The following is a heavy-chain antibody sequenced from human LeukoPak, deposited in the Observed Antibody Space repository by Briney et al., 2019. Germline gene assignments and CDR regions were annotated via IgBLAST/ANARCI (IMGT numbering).Heavy chain of an antibody. CDR1: GYTFTSYG. Sequence: GASVKVSCKASGYTFTSYGISWVRQAPGQGLEWMGWISAYNGNTNYGQKLQGRVTMTTDTSTSTAYMELRSLRSDDTAVYYCARKFSHSSSWYLGAFDIWGQGTMVTVSS. CDR2: ISAYNGNT. V-gene: IGHV1-18*01. J-gene: IGHJ3*02. D-gene: IGHD6-13*01. CDR3: ARKFSHSSSWYLGAFDI.